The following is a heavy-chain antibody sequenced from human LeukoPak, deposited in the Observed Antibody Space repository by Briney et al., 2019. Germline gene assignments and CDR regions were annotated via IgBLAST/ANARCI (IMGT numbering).Heavy chain of an antibody. V-gene: IGHV5-10-1*01. Sequence: GESLKISCKGSGYRFPSYCISWMRQMPGKGLEWMGMIDPGDSYISYSPSFQGHVTISADRSISTAYLQWSSLKASDTAMYYCARHFYGASSSIDSWGQGTLVTVSS. J-gene: IGHJ4*02. CDR3: ARHFYGASSSIDS. D-gene: IGHD4-23*01. CDR1: GYRFPSYC. CDR2: IDPGDSYI.